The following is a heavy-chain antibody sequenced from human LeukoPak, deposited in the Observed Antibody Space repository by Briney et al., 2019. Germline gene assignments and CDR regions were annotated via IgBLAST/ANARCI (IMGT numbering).Heavy chain of an antibody. Sequence: GGSLRLSCAASGFAFSNYWMHWVRQAPGKGLVWVSRIYTDGSSTNYADSVKGRFTISRDNAKNSLYLQMNSLRAEDTAVYYCARDGYNWNYYGMDVWGQGTTVTVSS. D-gene: IGHD1-20*01. CDR2: IYTDGSST. V-gene: IGHV3-74*01. CDR1: GFAFSNYW. CDR3: ARDGYNWNYYGMDV. J-gene: IGHJ6*02.